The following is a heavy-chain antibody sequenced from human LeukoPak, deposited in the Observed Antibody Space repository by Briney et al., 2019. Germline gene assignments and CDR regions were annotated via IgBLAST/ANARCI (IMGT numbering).Heavy chain of an antibody. Sequence: PSETLSLTCTVSGGSISSPYWSWIRQPPGKGLEWIGYIYYSGSTYYNPSLKSRVTISVDTSKNQFSLKLGSVTAADTAVYYCASYDLWSGYLDYWGQGTLVTVSS. CDR3: ASYDLWSGYLDY. CDR2: IYYSGST. J-gene: IGHJ4*02. CDR1: GGSISSPY. D-gene: IGHD3-3*01. V-gene: IGHV4-59*06.